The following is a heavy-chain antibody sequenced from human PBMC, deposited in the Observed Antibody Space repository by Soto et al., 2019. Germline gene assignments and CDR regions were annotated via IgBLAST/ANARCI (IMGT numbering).Heavy chain of an antibody. J-gene: IGHJ4*02. CDR3: AISRDGYNYPEVLFDY. D-gene: IGHD5-12*01. CDR1: GGTFSSYA. Sequence: SVKVSCKASGGTFSSYAISWVRQAPGQGLEWMGGIIPIFGTANYAQKFQGRVTTTADESTSTAYMELSSLRSEDTAVYYCAISRDGYNYPEVLFDYWGQGTLVTVSS. CDR2: IIPIFGTA. V-gene: IGHV1-69*13.